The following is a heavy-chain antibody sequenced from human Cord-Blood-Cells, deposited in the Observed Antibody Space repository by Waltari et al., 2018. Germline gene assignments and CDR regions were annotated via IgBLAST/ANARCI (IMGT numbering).Heavy chain of an antibody. V-gene: IGHV1-69*02. CDR1: GGTFSSYT. J-gene: IGHJ3*02. Sequence: QVQLVQSGAEVKKPGSSVKVSCKASGGTFSSYTISWVRQAPGQGLEWMGRIIPILGIANYAQKFQRRVTITADKSTSTAYMELSSLRSEDTAVYYCARKNLDGDAFDIWGQGTMVTVSS. D-gene: IGHD1-7*01. CDR3: ARKNLDGDAFDI. CDR2: IIPILGIA.